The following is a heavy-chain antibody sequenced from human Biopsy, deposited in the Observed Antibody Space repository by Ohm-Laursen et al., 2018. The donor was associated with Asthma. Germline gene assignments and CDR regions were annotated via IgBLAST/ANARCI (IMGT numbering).Heavy chain of an antibody. CDR3: ARAVDYAHYYGIDV. CDR1: GYTFNSAG. Sequence: SVKVSCKTSGYTFNSAGITWVRQAPGQGLEWMGWISVYNGNTKFAQKLQDRVTMITDTSTSTAYMELRSLRSDDTAVYFCARAVDYAHYYGIDVWGQGTTVTVS. D-gene: IGHD3-16*01. J-gene: IGHJ6*02. V-gene: IGHV1-18*01. CDR2: ISVYNGNT.